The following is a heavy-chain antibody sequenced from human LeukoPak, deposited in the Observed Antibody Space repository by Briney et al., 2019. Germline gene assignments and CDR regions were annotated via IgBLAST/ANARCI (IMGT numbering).Heavy chain of an antibody. D-gene: IGHD6-19*01. Sequence: SETLSLTCTVSGGSISSYYWSWIRQPAGKGLEWIGRIYTSGSTNYNPSLKSRVTISVDTSKNQFSLKLSSVTAADTAVYYCASPWSSGGFDYWGQGTLVTVSS. J-gene: IGHJ4*02. V-gene: IGHV4-4*07. CDR3: ASPWSSGGFDY. CDR2: IYTSGST. CDR1: GGSISSYY.